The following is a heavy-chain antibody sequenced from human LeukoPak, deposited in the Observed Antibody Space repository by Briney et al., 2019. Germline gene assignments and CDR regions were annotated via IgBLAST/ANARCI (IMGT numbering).Heavy chain of an antibody. CDR2: IYPGDSDT. J-gene: IGHJ4*02. D-gene: IGHD6-13*01. V-gene: IGHV5-51*01. Sequence: KYGESLKISCKGSGYSFTSYWIGWVRQMPGKGLEWMGIIYPGDSDTRYSPSFQGQVTISADKSISTAYLQWSSLKASDTAMYYCARRWAAAGTGSGFHFDYWGQGTLVTVSS. CDR3: ARRWAAAGTGSGFHFDY. CDR1: GYSFTSYW.